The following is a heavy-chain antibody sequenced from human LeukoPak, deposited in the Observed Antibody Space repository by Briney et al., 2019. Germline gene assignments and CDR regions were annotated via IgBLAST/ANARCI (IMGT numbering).Heavy chain of an antibody. CDR1: GFTFSSYE. CDR2: ISSSGTTI. D-gene: IGHD2-15*01. Sequence: QPGGSLRLSCTASGFTFSSYEMNWVRQAPGKGLEGVSYISSSGTTIYYADSVKGRFTISRDNAKNSLYLQMNSLGAEDTAVYYCARVGVVVAATGNLWFDPWGQGTLVTVSS. J-gene: IGHJ5*02. CDR3: ARVGVVVAATGNLWFDP. V-gene: IGHV3-48*03.